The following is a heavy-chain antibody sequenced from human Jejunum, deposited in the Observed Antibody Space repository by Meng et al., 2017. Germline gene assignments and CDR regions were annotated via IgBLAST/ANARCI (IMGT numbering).Heavy chain of an antibody. V-gene: IGHV3-11*01. J-gene: IGHJ6*01. CDR1: GFTFRDYY. D-gene: IGHD5-18*01. CDR3: ARRGYSYGYYYYGLDV. Sequence: GGSLRLSCVASGFTFRDYYMTWIRQAPGMGLEWISYISSSGTTIYYADSVKGRFTISRDNAKNSLYLQMNSLRPEDTAVYYCARRGYSYGYYYYGLDVWGQGNTV. CDR2: ISSSGTTI.